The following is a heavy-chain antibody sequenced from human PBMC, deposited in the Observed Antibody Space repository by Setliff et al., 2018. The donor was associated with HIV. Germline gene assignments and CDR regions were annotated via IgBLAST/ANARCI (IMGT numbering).Heavy chain of an antibody. V-gene: IGHV4-59*12. Sequence: SETLSLTCTVSGGSISSYCWNWIRQPPGRGLEWIGYIYFTGKTYYNPSLKSRVTMSMDTAKNQFSLNLRSVTAADTAIYYCARDRTSNSNCFDPWGQGALVTVSS. CDR3: ARDRTSNSNCFDP. CDR1: GGSISSYC. D-gene: IGHD4-4*01. CDR2: IYFTGKT. J-gene: IGHJ5*02.